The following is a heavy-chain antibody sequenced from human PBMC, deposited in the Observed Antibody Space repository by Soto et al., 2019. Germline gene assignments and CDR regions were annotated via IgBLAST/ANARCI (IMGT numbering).Heavy chain of an antibody. V-gene: IGHV3-74*01. Sequence: GGSLRLSCAASGFTFSSYWMHWVRQAPGKGLVCVSRINSDGSSTSYADSVKGRFTSSRDNAKNTLYLQMNSLRAEDTAVYYCAREVMVTFDYWGQGTLVTVSS. CDR1: GFTFSSYW. CDR2: INSDGSST. J-gene: IGHJ4*02. CDR3: AREVMVTFDY. D-gene: IGHD2-15*01.